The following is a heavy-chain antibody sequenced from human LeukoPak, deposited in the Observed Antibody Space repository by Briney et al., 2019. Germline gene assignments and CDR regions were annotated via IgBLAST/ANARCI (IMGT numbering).Heavy chain of an antibody. CDR2: ISAYNGNT. J-gene: IGHJ4*02. D-gene: IGHD1-26*01. Sequence: ASVKVSCKASGYTFTSYGISWVRQAPGQGLEWMGGISAYNGNTNYAQKLQGRVTMTTDTSTSTAYMELRSLRSDDTAVYYCARGHSGNYYSPFDYWGQGTLVTVSS. V-gene: IGHV1-18*01. CDR3: ARGHSGNYYSPFDY. CDR1: GYTFTSYG.